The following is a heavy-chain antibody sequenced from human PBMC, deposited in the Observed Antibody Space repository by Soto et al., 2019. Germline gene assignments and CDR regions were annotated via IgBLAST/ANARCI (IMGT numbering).Heavy chain of an antibody. J-gene: IGHJ4*02. CDR3: ARDLDYGDNSTRDY. D-gene: IGHD4-17*01. CDR1: GGTFSSYA. CDR2: IIPIFGTA. V-gene: IGHV1-69*01. Sequence: QVQLVQSGAEVKKPGSSVKVSCKASGGTFSSYAISWVRQAPGQGLAWMGGIIPIFGTANYAQKVQGRVTISADESTSTAYMELSIPSSEDTALYYCARDLDYGDNSTRDYWGQGSLVTVSS.